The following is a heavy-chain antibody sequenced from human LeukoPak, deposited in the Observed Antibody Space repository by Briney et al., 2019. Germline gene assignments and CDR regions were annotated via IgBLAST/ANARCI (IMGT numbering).Heavy chain of an antibody. Sequence: GGSLRLSCAASGFTFSGYNMNWVRQAPGKGLEWVSSISSSSSYMYYADSVKGRFTISRDNAKNSLYLQMNSLRAEDTAVYYCARDKNAGTNNWFDPWGQGTLVTVSS. CDR1: GFTFSGYN. J-gene: IGHJ5*02. CDR2: ISSSSSYM. CDR3: ARDKNAGTNNWFDP. V-gene: IGHV3-21*01. D-gene: IGHD1-1*01.